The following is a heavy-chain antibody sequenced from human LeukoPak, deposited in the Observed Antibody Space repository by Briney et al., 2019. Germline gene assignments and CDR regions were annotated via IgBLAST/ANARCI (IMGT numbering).Heavy chain of an antibody. D-gene: IGHD4-17*01. CDR2: IKHSGGT. CDR1: GGSLSGSF. CDR3: ASYDYGDYRFDY. Sequence: KPSETLSLTCVVHGGSLSGSFWSWIRQPPGKGLEWIGEIKHSGGTNYNVSLKSRLTMSLDTSKNQFSLKLSSVTAADTAVYYCASYDYGDYRFDYWGQGTLVTVSS. V-gene: IGHV4-34*10. J-gene: IGHJ4*02.